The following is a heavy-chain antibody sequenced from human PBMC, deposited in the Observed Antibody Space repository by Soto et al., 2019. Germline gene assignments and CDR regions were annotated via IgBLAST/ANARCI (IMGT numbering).Heavy chain of an antibody. CDR1: GFTFSSYA. CDR3: AKDYYDSSGIDY. Sequence: GGSLRLSCAASGFTFSSYAMSWVRQAPGKGLEWVSAISGSGGSTYYADSVKGRFTISRDNSKNALYLQMNSLRAEDTAVYYCAKDYYDSSGIDYWGQGTLVTVSS. J-gene: IGHJ4*02. V-gene: IGHV3-23*01. CDR2: ISGSGGST. D-gene: IGHD3-22*01.